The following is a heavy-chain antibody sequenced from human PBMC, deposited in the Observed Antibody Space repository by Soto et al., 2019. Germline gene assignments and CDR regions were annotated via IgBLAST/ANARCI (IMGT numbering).Heavy chain of an antibody. CDR1: GYTFTGYY. Sequence: ASVKVSCKASGYTFTGYYMHWVRQAPGQGLEWMGWINVYNGSTNYAQKFQGRVTMTTDTSTSTAYLELRSLRSDDTAVYYCARGVGSGSYYNQYNWFDPWGQGTLVTVSS. D-gene: IGHD3-10*01. CDR2: INVYNGST. V-gene: IGHV1-18*04. J-gene: IGHJ5*02. CDR3: ARGVGSGSYYNQYNWFDP.